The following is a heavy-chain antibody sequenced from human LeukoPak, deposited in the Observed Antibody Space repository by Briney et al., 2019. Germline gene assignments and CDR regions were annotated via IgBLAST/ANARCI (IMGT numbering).Heavy chain of an antibody. CDR2: INPNSGGT. D-gene: IGHD2-21*02. Sequence: ASVKVSCKASGYTFTGHYMHWVRQAPGQGLEWMGWINPNSGGTNYAQKFQGRVTMTRDTSISTAYMELSRLRSDDTAVYYCARDSLRAPENKTWAGRVTENWFDPWGQGTLVTVSS. J-gene: IGHJ5*02. CDR1: GYTFTGHY. CDR3: ARDSLRAPENKTWAGRVTENWFDP. V-gene: IGHV1-2*02.